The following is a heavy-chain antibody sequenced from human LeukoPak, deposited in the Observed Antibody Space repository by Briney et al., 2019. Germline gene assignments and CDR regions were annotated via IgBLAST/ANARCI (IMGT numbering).Heavy chain of an antibody. Sequence: SETLSLTCAVYGGSFSGYYWSWIRQPPGKGLEWIGEINHSGSTNYNPSLKSRVTISVDTSKNQFSLKLSSVTAADTAVYYCARTRIAAAGMETDYWGQGTLVTVSS. V-gene: IGHV4-34*01. J-gene: IGHJ4*02. CDR3: ARTRIAAAGMETDY. D-gene: IGHD6-13*01. CDR1: GGSFSGYY. CDR2: INHSGST.